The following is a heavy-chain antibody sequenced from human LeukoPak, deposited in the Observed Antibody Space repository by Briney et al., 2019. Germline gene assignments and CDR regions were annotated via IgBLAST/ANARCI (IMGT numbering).Heavy chain of an antibody. V-gene: IGHV1-2*02. CDR2: INPNSGGT. Sequence: ASVKVSCKASGYTFTGYYMHWVRQAPGQGLEWMGWINPNSGGTIYAKKFQGRVTMTRDTSISTAYMELSRLRSDDTAVYYCARDRAGYCSSTSCYAMDYWGQGTLVTVSS. CDR3: ARDRAGYCSSTSCYAMDY. J-gene: IGHJ4*02. CDR1: GYTFTGYY. D-gene: IGHD2-2*01.